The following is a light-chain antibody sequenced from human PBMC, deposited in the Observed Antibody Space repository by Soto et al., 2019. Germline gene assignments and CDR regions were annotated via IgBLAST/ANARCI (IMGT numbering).Light chain of an antibody. CDR3: QTWGTGIVI. V-gene: IGLV4-69*01. J-gene: IGLJ2*01. CDR2: LNGDGSH. Sequence: QSVLTQSPSASASLGATVKLTCTLGSGHSNYAIAWHQQQPEKGPRYLMKLNGDGSHSKGDGIPNRFSGSSPGAERYLTISSLPSEDEADYYCQTWGTGIVIFGGGTKLTVL. CDR1: SGHSNYA.